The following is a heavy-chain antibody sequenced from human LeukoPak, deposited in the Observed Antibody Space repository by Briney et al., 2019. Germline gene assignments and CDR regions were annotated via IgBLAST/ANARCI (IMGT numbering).Heavy chain of an antibody. CDR2: IYYSGST. J-gene: IGHJ4*02. V-gene: IGHV4-39*01. CDR1: GGSISSSSYY. Sequence: KPSETLSLTCTVSGGSISSSSYYWGWMRQPPGKGLDGIGSIYYSGSTYYNPSLKNRVTISVDTSQNQFSLKLSSVPAAETAVYYCARHGSVPAAIDYWGQGTLVTVSS. D-gene: IGHD2-2*01. CDR3: ARHGSVPAAIDY.